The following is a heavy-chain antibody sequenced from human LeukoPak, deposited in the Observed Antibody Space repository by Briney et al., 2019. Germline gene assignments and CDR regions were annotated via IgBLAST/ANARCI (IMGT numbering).Heavy chain of an antibody. D-gene: IGHD6-13*01. V-gene: IGHV4-59*01. CDR2: IYYSGST. CDR3: ARARKQQLRLDY. Sequence: ASETLSLTCTVSGGSISSYYWSWIRQPPGKGLEWIGYIYYSGSTNYNPSLKSRVTISVDTSKNQFSLKLSSVTAADTAVYYCARARKQQLRLDYWGQGTLVTVSS. J-gene: IGHJ4*02. CDR1: GGSISSYY.